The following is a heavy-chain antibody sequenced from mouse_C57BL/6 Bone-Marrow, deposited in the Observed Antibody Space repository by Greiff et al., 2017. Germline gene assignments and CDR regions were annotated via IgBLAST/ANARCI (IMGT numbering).Heavy chain of an antibody. CDR1: GYTFTSYW. J-gene: IGHJ2*01. D-gene: IGHD6-1*01. Sequence: QVQLKQPGAELVKPGASVKLSCKASGYTFTSYWMQWVKQRPGQGLEWIGEIDPSDSYTNYNQKFKGKATLTVDTSSSTAYMQLSSLTSEDSAVYYCAMEQLYYFDYWGQGTTLTVSS. CDR2: IDPSDSYT. CDR3: AMEQLYYFDY. V-gene: IGHV1-50*01.